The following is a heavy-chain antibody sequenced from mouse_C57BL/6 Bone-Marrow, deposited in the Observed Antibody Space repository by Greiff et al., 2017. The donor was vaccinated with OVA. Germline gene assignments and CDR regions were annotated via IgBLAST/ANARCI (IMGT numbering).Heavy chain of an antibody. D-gene: IGHD1-1*01. J-gene: IGHJ2*01. CDR2: IDPNSGGT. V-gene: IGHV1-72*01. Sequence: VQLQQSGAELVKPGASVKLSCKASGYTFTSYWMHWVKQRPGRGLEWIGRIDPNSGGTKYNEKFKSKATLTVDKPSSTAYMQLSSLTSEDSAVYYCARATVVPPGYFDYWGQGTTLTVSS. CDR3: ARATVVPPGYFDY. CDR1: GYTFTSYW.